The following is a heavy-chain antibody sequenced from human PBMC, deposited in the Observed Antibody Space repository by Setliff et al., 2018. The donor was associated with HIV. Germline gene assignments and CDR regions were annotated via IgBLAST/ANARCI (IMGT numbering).Heavy chain of an antibody. CDR2: IFISGIT. D-gene: IGHD2-21*02. CDR3: ARCGGDCV. J-gene: IGHJ4*02. V-gene: IGHV4-4*08. CDR1: GDSISSYY. Sequence: TSETLSLTCTVSGDSISSYYWTWIRQPPGKGLEWIGYIFISGITNYNPSLKSRVTISVDTSKNQFSLKLSSVTAADTAVYYCARCGGDCVWGQGTLVTVSS.